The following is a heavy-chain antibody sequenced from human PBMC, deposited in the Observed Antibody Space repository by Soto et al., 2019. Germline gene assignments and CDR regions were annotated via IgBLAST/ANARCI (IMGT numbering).Heavy chain of an antibody. V-gene: IGHV4-39*01. J-gene: IGHJ6*02. D-gene: IGHD3-22*01. Sequence: SETLSLTCTVSGGSISSSSYYWGWIRQPPGKGLEWIGSIYYSGSTYYNPSLKSRVTISVDTSKNQFSLKLSSVTAADTAVYYCASRSRYDSSGYPIPPFGDYGMDVWGQGTTVTVSS. CDR1: GGSISSSSYY. CDR3: ASRSRYDSSGYPIPPFGDYGMDV. CDR2: IYYSGST.